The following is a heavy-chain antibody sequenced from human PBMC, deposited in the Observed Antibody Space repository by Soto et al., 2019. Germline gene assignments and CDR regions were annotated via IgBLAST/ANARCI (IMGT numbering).Heavy chain of an antibody. CDR3: AAGSAAVTTRPRH. CDR1: GYTFISYD. J-gene: IGHJ4*02. V-gene: IGHV1-8*01. Sequence: QVQLVQSGAEVKKPGASVKVSCKASGYTFISYDINWVRQATGQGLEWMGWMNPNSGNTGYAQKFQGRVTMTRNTSISTAYMELSSLRSEDTAIYYCAAGSAAVTTRPRHWGQGTLVTVSS. CDR2: MNPNSGNT. D-gene: IGHD3-22*01.